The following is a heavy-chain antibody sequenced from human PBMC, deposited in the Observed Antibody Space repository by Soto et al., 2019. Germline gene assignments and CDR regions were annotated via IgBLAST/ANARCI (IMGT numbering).Heavy chain of an antibody. V-gene: IGHV3-21*01. Sequence: EVQLVESGGGLVKPGGSLRLSCAASGFTFSTYSMNWVRQAPGKGLEWVSSISSSSSYIYYADSVKGRFTISRDNAKNSLYLQMNSLRAEDTAVYYCARDYYDSSGYLASLGYWGQGTVVTVSS. D-gene: IGHD3-22*01. CDR1: GFTFSTYS. J-gene: IGHJ4*02. CDR2: ISSSSSYI. CDR3: ARDYYDSSGYLASLGY.